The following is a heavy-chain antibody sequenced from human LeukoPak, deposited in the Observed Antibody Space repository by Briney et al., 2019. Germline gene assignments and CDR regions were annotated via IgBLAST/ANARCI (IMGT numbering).Heavy chain of an antibody. CDR2: ISGSGGST. Sequence: GGSLRLSCAASGFTFSSYAMSWVRQAPGKGLEWVSAISGSGGSTYYADSVKGRVTISRDNSKNTLYLQMNSLRAEDTAVYYCAKGFAYQLPHSTFDYWGQGTLVTVSS. V-gene: IGHV3-23*01. D-gene: IGHD2-2*01. CDR1: GFTFSSYA. J-gene: IGHJ4*02. CDR3: AKGFAYQLPHSTFDY.